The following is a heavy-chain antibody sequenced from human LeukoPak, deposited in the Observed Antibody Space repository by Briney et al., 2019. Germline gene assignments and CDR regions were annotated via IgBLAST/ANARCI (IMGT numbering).Heavy chain of an antibody. J-gene: IGHJ4*02. CDR1: GFTFDDYA. Sequence: PGGSLRLSCAASGFTFDDYAMHWVRQAPGKGLEWVSGISWNSGSIGYADSVKGRFTISRDNAKNSLYLQMNGLRAEDTALYYCAKATYYDILTLIDYWGQGTLVTVSS. V-gene: IGHV3-9*01. CDR3: AKATYYDILTLIDY. D-gene: IGHD3-9*01. CDR2: ISWNSGSI.